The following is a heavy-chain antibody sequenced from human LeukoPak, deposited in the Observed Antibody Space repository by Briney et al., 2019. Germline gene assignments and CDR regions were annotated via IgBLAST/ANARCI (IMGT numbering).Heavy chain of an antibody. D-gene: IGHD6-6*01. J-gene: IGHJ4*02. CDR2: ISSDGSRT. V-gene: IGHV3-74*03. Sequence: GGPLRLSCAASRFTLRNHWMHWVRQTPGKGLLCVSRISSDGSRTTYADSVKGRFTISRDNAKNTLYLQMNNLRAEDTAMYYCARDQRVTGRPDIDYWGQGTLVIVSS. CDR3: ARDQRVTGRPDIDY. CDR1: RFTLRNHW.